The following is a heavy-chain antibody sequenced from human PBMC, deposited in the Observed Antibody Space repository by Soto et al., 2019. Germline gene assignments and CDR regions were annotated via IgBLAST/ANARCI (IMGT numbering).Heavy chain of an antibody. D-gene: IGHD2-8*02. CDR2: IYYSGST. V-gene: IGHV4-30-4*01. Sequence: TSMVSGGRLSSGEYYWCWIRQPPGKGLEWIGYIYYSGSTYYNPSLKSRVTIAVDTSKNQFSLKLSSVTAADTAVYYCARFLTTGFDCWAQGTLVTVSS. CDR1: GGRLSSGEYY. CDR3: ARFLTTGFDC. J-gene: IGHJ4*02.